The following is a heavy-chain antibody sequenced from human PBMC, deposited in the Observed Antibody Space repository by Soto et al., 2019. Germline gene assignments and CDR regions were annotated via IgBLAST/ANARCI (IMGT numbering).Heavy chain of an antibody. CDR1: GGPISSYY. CDR3: ARTLRSHDFDY. CDR2: IYYSGST. Sequence: PSETLSLTCTVSGGPISSYYWSWIRQPPGKGLEWIGYIYYSGSTNYNPSLKSRVTILLDTSKNQFSLKLSSVTAADTAVYYCARTLRSHDFDYWGQGTLVTVSS. D-gene: IGHD3-3*01. J-gene: IGHJ4*02. V-gene: IGHV4-59*08.